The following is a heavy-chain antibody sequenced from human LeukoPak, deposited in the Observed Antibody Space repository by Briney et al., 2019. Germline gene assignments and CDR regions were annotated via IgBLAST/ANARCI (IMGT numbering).Heavy chain of an antibody. Sequence: GGSLRLSCAASGFTFSSYNMNWVRQAPGKGLEWVSSITSSSSYIYYADSVKGRFTISRDNAKNSLYLQMDSLRVEDTAEYYCARDPYSGNYGAYYYYYMDVWGKGTTVTVSS. CDR1: GFTFSSYN. D-gene: IGHD1-26*01. V-gene: IGHV3-21*06. CDR3: ARDPYSGNYGAYYYYYMDV. J-gene: IGHJ6*03. CDR2: ITSSSSYI.